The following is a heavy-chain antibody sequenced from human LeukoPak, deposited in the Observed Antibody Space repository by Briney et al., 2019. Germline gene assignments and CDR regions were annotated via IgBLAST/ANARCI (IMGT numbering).Heavy chain of an antibody. CDR3: ARVGSLHYCYYYGMDV. Sequence: SETLSLTCTVSGGSISSYYWSWIRQPPGKGLEWIGYIYYSGSTNYNPSLKSRVTISVDTSKNQFSLKLSSVTAADTAVYYCARVGSLHYCYYYGMDVWGQGTTVTVSS. V-gene: IGHV4-59*01. CDR2: IYYSGST. J-gene: IGHJ6*02. CDR1: GGSISSYY.